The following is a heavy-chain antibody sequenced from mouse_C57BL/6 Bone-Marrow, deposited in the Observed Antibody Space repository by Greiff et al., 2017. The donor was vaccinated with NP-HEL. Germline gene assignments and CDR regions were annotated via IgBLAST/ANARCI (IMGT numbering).Heavy chain of an antibody. CDR2: INPSNGGT. CDR3: ARWDTTVVDYYAMDY. V-gene: IGHV1-53*01. CDR1: GYTFTSYW. J-gene: IGHJ4*01. Sequence: VQLQQPGTELVKPGASVKLSCKASGYTFTSYWMHWVKQRPGQGLEWIGNINPSNGGTNYNEKLKSKATLTVDKSSSTAYMQLSSLTSEDSAVYYCARWDTTVVDYYAMDYWGQGTSVTVSS. D-gene: IGHD1-1*01.